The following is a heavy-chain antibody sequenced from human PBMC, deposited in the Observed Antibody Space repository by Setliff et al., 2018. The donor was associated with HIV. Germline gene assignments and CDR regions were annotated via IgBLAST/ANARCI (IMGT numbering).Heavy chain of an antibody. V-gene: IGHV3-48*02. CDR2: ISGEETT. J-gene: IGHJ4*01. D-gene: IGHD1-26*01. CDR3: ARDPRGAPYFDY. Sequence: GSLRLSCAASGFIFSRYSMNWVRQTPGRGLEWIAYISGEETTHYAESVKGRFTISRDNAKDSVYLQMNSLRDEDTAVYYCARDPRGAPYFDYWGNGTVVTVSS. CDR1: GFIFSRYS.